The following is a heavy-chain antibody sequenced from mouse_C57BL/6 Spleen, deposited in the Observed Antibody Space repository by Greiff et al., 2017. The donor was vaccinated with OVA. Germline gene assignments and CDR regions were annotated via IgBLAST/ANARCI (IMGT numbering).Heavy chain of an antibody. V-gene: IGHV1-39*01. CDR3: AITAQATRYFDV. CDR1: GYSFTDYN. D-gene: IGHD3-2*02. Sequence: VQLQQSGPELVKPGASVKISCKASGYSFTDYNMNWVKQSNGKSLEWIGVINPNYDTTSYNQKFKGKATLTVDQSSSTAYMQLNSLTSEDSAVYYCAITAQATRYFDVWGTGTTVTVSS. CDR2: INPNYDTT. J-gene: IGHJ1*03.